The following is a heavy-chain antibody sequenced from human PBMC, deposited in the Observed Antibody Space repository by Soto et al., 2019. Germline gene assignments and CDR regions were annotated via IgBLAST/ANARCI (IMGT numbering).Heavy chain of an antibody. CDR2: ISGYNGNT. D-gene: IGHD1-7*01. CDR3: ARGGGITGTSRVPFDY. V-gene: IGHV1-18*04. J-gene: IGHJ4*02. CDR1: GFTFTSYG. Sequence: QVQLVQSGAEVKKPGASVKVSCKASGFTFTSYGISWVRQAPGQGLEWMGWISGYNGNTNYEQKFQGRVTMTTDTSTSTAYMERRSRRSDDTAVYYCARGGGITGTSRVPFDYWGQGTLLTVSS.